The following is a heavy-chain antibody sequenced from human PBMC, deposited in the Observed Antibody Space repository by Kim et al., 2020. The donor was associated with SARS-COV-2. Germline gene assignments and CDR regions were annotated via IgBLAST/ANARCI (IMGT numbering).Heavy chain of an antibody. Sequence: GGSLRLSCVASGFAFSSNWMMWIRQAPGKGLEWVANIKQGGSEKNYVDSVKGRFTISRDDVKNSLYLQMNGLSSEDTAIYYCVRGPTYGTWADHFQFWGPGTLVTVSS. CDR2: IKQGGSEK. D-gene: IGHD3-10*01. J-gene: IGHJ4*02. CDR3: VRGPTYGTWADHFQF. V-gene: IGHV3-7*03. CDR1: GFAFSSNW.